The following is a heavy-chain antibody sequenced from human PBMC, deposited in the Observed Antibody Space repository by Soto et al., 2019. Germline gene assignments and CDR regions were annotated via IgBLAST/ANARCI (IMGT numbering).Heavy chain of an antibody. Sequence: QVQLVESGGGVVQPGRSLRLSCAASGFTFSSYGMHWVRQAPGKGLEWVAVIWYDGSNKYYADSVKGRLTISRDNSKNTLYLQMNSLRAEDTAVYYCARDKKAGTLDYWGQGTLVTVSS. CDR2: IWYDGSNK. D-gene: IGHD3-10*01. V-gene: IGHV3-33*01. J-gene: IGHJ4*02. CDR1: GFTFSSYG. CDR3: ARDKKAGTLDY.